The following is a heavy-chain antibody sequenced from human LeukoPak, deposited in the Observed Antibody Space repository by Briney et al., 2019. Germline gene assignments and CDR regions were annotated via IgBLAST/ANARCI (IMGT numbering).Heavy chain of an antibody. CDR1: GGSFSGYY. V-gene: IGHV4-34*01. Sequence: SETLSLTCAVYGGSFSGYYWSWIRQPPGKGLEWIGEINHSGSTNYNPSLKSRVTISVDTSRNQFSLKLSSVTAADTAVYYCARGPHQYCSSTSCYARLYYYMDVWGKGTTVTVSS. CDR2: INHSGST. D-gene: IGHD2-2*01. J-gene: IGHJ6*03. CDR3: ARGPHQYCSSTSCYARLYYYMDV.